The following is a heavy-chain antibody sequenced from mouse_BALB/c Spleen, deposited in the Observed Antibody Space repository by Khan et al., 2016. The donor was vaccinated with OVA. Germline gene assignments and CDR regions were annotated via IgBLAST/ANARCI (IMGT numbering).Heavy chain of an antibody. V-gene: IGHV5-6*01. Sequence: EVELVESGGDLVKPGGSLKLSCAASGFTFSTYGMSWVRQTPDRRLDWVATVSTGGSYTYYPDSVKGRFTISRDNAKNTLYLQMNSLKSEDTAMFYCTRLAYYYDSEGFAYWGQGTLVTGAA. CDR1: GFTFSTYG. D-gene: IGHD1-1*01. J-gene: IGHJ3*01. CDR2: VSTGGSYT. CDR3: TRLAYYYDSEGFAY.